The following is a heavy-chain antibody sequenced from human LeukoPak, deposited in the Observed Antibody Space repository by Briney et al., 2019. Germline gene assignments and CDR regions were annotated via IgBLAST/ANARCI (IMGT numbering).Heavy chain of an antibody. CDR1: GGSFSGYY. CDR2: INHSGST. V-gene: IGHV4-34*01. D-gene: IGHD2-15*01. Sequence: PSETLSLTCAVYGGSFSGYYWSWIRQLPGKGLEWIGEINHSGSTNYNPSLKSRVTISVDTSKNQFSLKLSSVTAADTAVYYCARGASVVVVAATPDWFDPWGQGTLVTVSS. J-gene: IGHJ5*02. CDR3: ARGASVVVVAATPDWFDP.